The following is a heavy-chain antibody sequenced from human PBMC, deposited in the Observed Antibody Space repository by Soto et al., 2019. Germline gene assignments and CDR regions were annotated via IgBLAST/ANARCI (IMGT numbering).Heavy chain of an antibody. J-gene: IGHJ6*02. CDR3: AKDFDYYYYAMDV. Sequence: GASVKVSCKASGYTFTSYAIHWLRQAPGQTLEWMGWINAGNGNTKYSDNFQGRVTITRDTSASTAYMELSSLIFEDTAVYYCAKDFDYYYYAMDVWGQGTTVTGSS. CDR1: GYTFTSYA. CDR2: INAGNGNT. V-gene: IGHV1-3*01.